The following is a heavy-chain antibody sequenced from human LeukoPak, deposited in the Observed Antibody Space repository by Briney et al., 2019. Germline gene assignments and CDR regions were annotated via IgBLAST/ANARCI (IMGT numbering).Heavy chain of an antibody. Sequence: SERPCLSRAVSVGSPFGGFCSWIGSPRPQGLEWIGCIYYSGTTNYNPSLKSRVTISIDTSKNQFSLELSSVTAADTAVYYCARDSGIGAFDIWGQGTTVTVSS. CDR1: VGSPFGGF. CDR3: ARDSGIGAFDI. V-gene: IGHV4-59*08. J-gene: IGHJ3*02. CDR2: IYYSGTT. D-gene: IGHD3-10*01.